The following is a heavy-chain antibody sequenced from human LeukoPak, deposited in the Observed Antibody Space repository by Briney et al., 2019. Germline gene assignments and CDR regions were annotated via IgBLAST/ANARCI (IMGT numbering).Heavy chain of an antibody. J-gene: IGHJ4*02. CDR2: INPSGGST. CDR1: GYTFTSYY. CDR3: ARVPYGDYSFGGNPLGSLDY. D-gene: IGHD4-17*01. V-gene: IGHV1-46*01. Sequence: XSVKVSCKASGYTFTSYYMHWVRQAPGQGLEWMGIINPSGGSTSYAQKFQGRVTMTRDTSTSTVYMELSSLRSEDTAVYYCARVPYGDYSFGGNPLGSLDYWGQGTLVTVSS.